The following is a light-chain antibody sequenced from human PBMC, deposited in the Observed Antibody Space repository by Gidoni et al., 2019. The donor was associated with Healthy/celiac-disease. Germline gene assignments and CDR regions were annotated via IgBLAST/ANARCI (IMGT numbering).Light chain of an antibody. V-gene: IGKV3-11*01. CDR3: QQRSNWPPMYT. CDR2: DAS. J-gene: IGKJ2*01. CDR1: QSVSSY. Sequence: EIVLTQSPATLSLSPGERATLSCRASQSVSSYLAWYQQKPGQAPRLLIYDASNRATGIPARFSGSGSGTDVTLTISSLEPEDCAVYYCQQRSNWPPMYTFXQXTKLEIK.